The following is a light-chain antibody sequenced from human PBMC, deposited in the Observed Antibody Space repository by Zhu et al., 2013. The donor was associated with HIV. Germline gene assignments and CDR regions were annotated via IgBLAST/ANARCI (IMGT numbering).Light chain of an antibody. CDR1: RSFSSTY. CDR2: GSS. CDR3: QQYNNWPLT. V-gene: IGKV3-20*01. J-gene: IGKJ4*01. Sequence: EIVLTQSPGTLSLSPGDRATLSCRASRSFSSTYLAWYQQKPGQPPRLLITGSSNRATGIPDRFSGSGSGTDFTLTISRLEPEDSAVYYCQQYNNWPLTFGGGTKVEIE.